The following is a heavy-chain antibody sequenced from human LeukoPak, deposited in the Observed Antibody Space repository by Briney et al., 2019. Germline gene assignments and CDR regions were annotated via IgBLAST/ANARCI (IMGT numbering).Heavy chain of an antibody. D-gene: IGHD3-10*01. CDR3: ARIGPSGSGSYFFLDP. Sequence: GGALRLSCVACGFTFSTYWMHWVRQAPGMGLVWVSRIDSDGSGASYADSVKGRFTISRDNAKNTLYLQMNSLRAEDTAVYYCARIGPSGSGSYFFLDPWGQGTLVTVSS. V-gene: IGHV3-74*01. CDR2: IDSDGSGA. J-gene: IGHJ5*02. CDR1: GFTFSTYW.